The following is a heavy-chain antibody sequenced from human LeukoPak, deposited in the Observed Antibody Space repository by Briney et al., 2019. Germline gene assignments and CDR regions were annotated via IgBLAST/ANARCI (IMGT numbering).Heavy chain of an antibody. CDR3: AKDGGAFQFDY. J-gene: IGHJ4*02. Sequence: ASVKVSCKASGFTFTNYHMHWVRQAPGQGLEWMGMINPSAGITAYEQKFQGRVTMTRDTSTSTVYIELSSLSSDDTAVYSCAKDGGAFQFDYWGQGTLVTVSA. D-gene: IGHD4-23*01. V-gene: IGHV1-46*01. CDR2: INPSAGIT. CDR1: GFTFTNYH.